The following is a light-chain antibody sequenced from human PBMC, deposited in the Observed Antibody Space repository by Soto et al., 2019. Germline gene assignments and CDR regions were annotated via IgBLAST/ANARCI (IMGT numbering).Light chain of an antibody. Sequence: DIVLTQSPATLSLSPGGRATLSCRASQSVSTYLAWYQQKPGQAPRLLIYDASNSATGIPARFSGSGSGTDFTLTISSLEPEDFAVYYCQQRSDWPTFGQGTKVAIK. CDR3: QQRSDWPT. CDR1: QSVSTY. CDR2: DAS. V-gene: IGKV3-11*01. J-gene: IGKJ1*01.